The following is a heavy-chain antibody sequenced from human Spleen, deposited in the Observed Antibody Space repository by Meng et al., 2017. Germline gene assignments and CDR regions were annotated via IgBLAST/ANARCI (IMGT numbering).Heavy chain of an antibody. D-gene: IGHD3-10*01. CDR1: GFTLSSYS. CDR2: ISSSSSYI. J-gene: IGHJ6*02. Sequence: GESLKISCAASGFTLSSYSMNWVRQAPGKGLEWVASISSSSSYILYADSMKGRFTISRDNAKNSLYLQTNSLRAEDTAVYYCARELHYYYYYGMDVWGQGTTVTVSS. CDR3: ARELHYYYYYGMDV. V-gene: IGHV3-21*01.